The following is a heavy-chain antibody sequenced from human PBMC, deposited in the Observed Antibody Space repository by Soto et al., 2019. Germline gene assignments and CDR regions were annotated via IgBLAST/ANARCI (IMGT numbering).Heavy chain of an antibody. Sequence: QLQLQESGPGLVKPSETLSLTCTVSGGSISSSSYYWGWIRQPPGKGLEWIGSIYYSGSTYYNPSLKSRVSRSVDTSKNQFSLKLSSVTAADTAVYYCASPGKSAAAGNPPPIVWGKGTTVTVSS. V-gene: IGHV4-39*01. D-gene: IGHD6-13*01. J-gene: IGHJ6*04. CDR2: IYYSGST. CDR3: ASPGKSAAAGNPPPIV. CDR1: GGSISSSSYY.